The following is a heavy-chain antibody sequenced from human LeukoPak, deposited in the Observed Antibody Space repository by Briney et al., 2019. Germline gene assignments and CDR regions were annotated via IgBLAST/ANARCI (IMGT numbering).Heavy chain of an antibody. J-gene: IGHJ4*02. Sequence: ASVKVSCKASGYTFTRYGINWVRQAPGQGLEWMGWISAYNGNTNYAQKFQGGVTMTTDTSTSTAYMELRSLRSDDTAVYYCARGNLQWLVPDFWGQGTLVTVSS. V-gene: IGHV1-18*01. D-gene: IGHD6-19*01. CDR2: ISAYNGNT. CDR1: GYTFTRYG. CDR3: ARGNLQWLVPDF.